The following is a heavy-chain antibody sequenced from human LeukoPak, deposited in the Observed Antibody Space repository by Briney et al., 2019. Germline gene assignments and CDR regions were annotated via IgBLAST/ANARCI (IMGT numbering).Heavy chain of an antibody. Sequence: GGSLKLSYAASGFTFSGSTMHWVRQASGKGLEWVGRIKSKTDGGTTDYAAPVKGRFTISRDDSKNTLYLQMNSLKTEDTAVYYCTTWVDYSNIKYYFDYWGQGTLVTVSS. J-gene: IGHJ4*02. V-gene: IGHV3-15*01. CDR3: TTWVDYSNIKYYFDY. D-gene: IGHD4-11*01. CDR2: IKSKTDGGTT. CDR1: GFTFSGST.